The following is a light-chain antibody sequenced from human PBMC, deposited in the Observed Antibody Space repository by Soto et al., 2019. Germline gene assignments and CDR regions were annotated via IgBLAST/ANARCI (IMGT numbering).Light chain of an antibody. CDR3: QQYNSYST. Sequence: DIQMTQSPSNLSASVGDRVTITCRASQSISSWLAWYQQKPGKAPKLLIYDASSLESGVPSRFSGSGSGTEFTLTISSLPPDDFETYYCQQYNSYSTFGQGTKVEIK. CDR2: DAS. J-gene: IGKJ1*01. CDR1: QSISSW. V-gene: IGKV1-5*01.